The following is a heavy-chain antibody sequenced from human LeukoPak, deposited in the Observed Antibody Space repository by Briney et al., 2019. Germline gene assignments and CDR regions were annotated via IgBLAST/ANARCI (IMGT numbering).Heavy chain of an antibody. V-gene: IGHV3-30*03. CDR3: ARDLSPVVRASPMGY. D-gene: IGHD3-10*01. Sequence: GTSLRLSCAASGFTFTNYGMHWVRQAPGKGLEWVALITYDGYYKYYSDSVKGRFTISSDTSKNTLYLQMNSLRAEDTAVYYCARDLSPVVRASPMGYWGQGTPVTVSS. J-gene: IGHJ4*02. CDR1: GFTFTNYG. CDR2: ITYDGYYK.